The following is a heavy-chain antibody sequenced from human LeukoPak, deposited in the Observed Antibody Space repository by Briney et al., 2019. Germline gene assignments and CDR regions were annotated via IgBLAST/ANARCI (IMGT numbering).Heavy chain of an antibody. CDR1: GFTFSSYG. J-gene: IGHJ1*01. CDR3: ARGYNSGSTWNFQH. Sequence: GGSLRLSCAASGFTFSSYGMHWVRQAPGKGLEWVAVIWYDGSNKYYADSVKGRSTISRDNSKNTLYLQMNSLRAEDTAVYYCARGYNSGSTWNFQHWGQGTLVTVSS. D-gene: IGHD1-26*01. CDR2: IWYDGSNK. V-gene: IGHV3-33*01.